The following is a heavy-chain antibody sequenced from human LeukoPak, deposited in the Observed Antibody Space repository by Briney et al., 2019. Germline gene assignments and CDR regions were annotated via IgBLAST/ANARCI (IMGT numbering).Heavy chain of an antibody. J-gene: IGHJ4*02. CDR1: GYTFTGYY. Sequence: ASVKVSCKASGYTFTGYYMHWVRQAPGQGLEWMGWINPNSGGTNYAQKFQGWVTMTRDTSINTAYMELSRLRSDDTAVYYCARALSSWYNFDYWGQGTLVTVSS. D-gene: IGHD6-13*01. V-gene: IGHV1-2*04. CDR2: INPNSGGT. CDR3: ARALSSWYNFDY.